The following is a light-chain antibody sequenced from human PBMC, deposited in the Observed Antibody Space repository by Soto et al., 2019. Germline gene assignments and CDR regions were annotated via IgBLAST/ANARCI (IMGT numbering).Light chain of an antibody. CDR3: QQYYNWPRT. CDR2: KAS. Sequence: DIQMTQSPSTLSASVGDRFTITCRASQSISSWLAWYQQKPGKAPKLLIYKASSLESGVPSRFSGSGSGTEFTLTISSLRSEDFAVYFCQQYYNWPRTFGQGTKVDI. V-gene: IGKV1-5*03. CDR1: QSISSW. J-gene: IGKJ1*01.